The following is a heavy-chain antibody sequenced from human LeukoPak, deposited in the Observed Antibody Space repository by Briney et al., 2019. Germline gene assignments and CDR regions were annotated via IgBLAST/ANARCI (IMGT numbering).Heavy chain of an antibody. V-gene: IGHV4-39*07. J-gene: IGHJ3*02. CDR2: IYYSRST. D-gene: IGHD3-22*01. CDR1: GGSISSSSYY. CDR3: ARVGGITMIVVLITDAFDI. Sequence: SETLSLTCTVSGGSISSSSYYWGWIRQPPGKGLEWIGSIYYSRSTYYNPSLKSRVTISVDTSKNQFSLKLRSVTAADTAVYYCARVGGITMIVVLITDAFDIWGQGTMVTVSS.